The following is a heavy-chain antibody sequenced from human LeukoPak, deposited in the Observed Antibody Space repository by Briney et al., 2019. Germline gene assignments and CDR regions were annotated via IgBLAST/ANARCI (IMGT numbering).Heavy chain of an antibody. CDR1: GGSISSSSYY. CDR2: IYYSGST. D-gene: IGHD3-22*01. J-gene: IGHJ5*02. V-gene: IGHV4-39*07. Sequence: SETLSLTCTVSGGSISSSSYYWGWIRQPPGKGLEWIGSIYYSGSTYYNPSLKSRVTISVDTSKNQFSLKLSSVTAADTAVYYCARDRHYYDSSGHIGLGWFDPWGQGTLVTVSS. CDR3: ARDRHYYDSSGHIGLGWFDP.